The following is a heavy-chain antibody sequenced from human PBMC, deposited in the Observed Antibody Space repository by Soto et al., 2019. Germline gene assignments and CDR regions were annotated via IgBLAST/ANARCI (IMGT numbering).Heavy chain of an antibody. D-gene: IGHD2-2*02. CDR3: ASLEYPYYYYGMDV. J-gene: IGHJ6*02. CDR1: GYTFTGYY. CDR2: INPNSGGT. V-gene: IGHV1-2*02. Sequence: ASVKVSCKASGYTFTGYYMHWVRQAPGQGLEWMGWINPNSGGTNYAQKFQGRVTMTRDTSISTAYMELSRLRSDDTAVYYCASLEYPYYYYGMDVWGQGTTVTVSS.